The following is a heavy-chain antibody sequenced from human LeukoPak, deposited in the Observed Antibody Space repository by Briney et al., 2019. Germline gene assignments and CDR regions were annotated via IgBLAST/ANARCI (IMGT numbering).Heavy chain of an antibody. J-gene: IGHJ3*02. CDR3: SRHGGGAAAGTFDTGAFDI. Sequence: SETLSLTCTVSGGSISSYYWSWIRQPPGKGLEWIGYIYYSGSTNYNPSLKSRVTISVSTSKNQFSLKLNSVTAAGTAVYYCSRHGGGAAAGTFDTGAFDIWGQGTMVTVSS. V-gene: IGHV4-59*08. CDR1: GGSISSYY. CDR2: IYYSGST. D-gene: IGHD6-13*01.